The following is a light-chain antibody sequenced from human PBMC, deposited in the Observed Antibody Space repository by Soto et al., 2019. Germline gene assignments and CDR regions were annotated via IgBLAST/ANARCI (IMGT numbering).Light chain of an antibody. CDR1: QGISSY. CDR3: QQLNSYPLT. CDR2: AAS. V-gene: IGKV1-9*01. Sequence: IQLTQSPSSLSASVGDRVTITCRASQGISSYLAWYQQKPGKAPKLLSYAASTLQSGVPSRFSGSGSGTDFTLTISRLQTEDFATYYCQQLNSYPLTFGEGTKVDI. J-gene: IGKJ4*01.